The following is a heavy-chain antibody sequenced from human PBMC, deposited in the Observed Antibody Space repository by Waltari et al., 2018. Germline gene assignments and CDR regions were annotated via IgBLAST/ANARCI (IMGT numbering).Heavy chain of an antibody. J-gene: IGHJ3*02. CDR1: GGTFSSYA. D-gene: IGHD1-26*01. CDR3: ARDRIVGATTAFDI. V-gene: IGHV1-69*04. CDR2: ISPILGIA. Sequence: QVQLVQSGAEVKKPGSSVKVSCKASGGTFSSYAISWVRQAPGQGLEWMGGISPILGIANYAQKFQGRVTITADESTSTAYMELSSLRSEDTAVYYCARDRIVGATTAFDIWGQGTMVTVSS.